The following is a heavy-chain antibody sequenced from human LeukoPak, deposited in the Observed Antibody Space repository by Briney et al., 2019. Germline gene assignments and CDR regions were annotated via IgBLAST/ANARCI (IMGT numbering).Heavy chain of an antibody. V-gene: IGHV3-74*01. Sequence: GGSLRLSCAASGFTFSTYWMYWVRQVPGKGLVWVSRINSDGSGTSYADSVKGRFTISRDNAKNTLYLQMNSLSAEDTAVYFCARDGYSYYMDVWGKGTTVTVSS. CDR3: ARDGYSYYMDV. CDR1: GFTFSTYW. J-gene: IGHJ6*03. CDR2: INSDGSGT.